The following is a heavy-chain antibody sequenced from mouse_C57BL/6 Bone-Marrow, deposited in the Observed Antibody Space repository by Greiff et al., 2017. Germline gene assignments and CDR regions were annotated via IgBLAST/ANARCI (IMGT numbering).Heavy chain of an antibody. Sequence: EVQLVESGEGLVKPGGSLKLSCAASGFTFSSYAMSWVRQTPEQRLEWVAYISSGGDYIYYADTVKGRFTISSDNARNTLYLQMSSLKSEDTSMYYCTRDHEEVGMDYWGQGTSVTVSS. CDR3: TRDHEEVGMDY. V-gene: IGHV5-9-1*02. J-gene: IGHJ4*01. CDR2: ISSGGDYI. D-gene: IGHD1-1*01. CDR1: GFTFSSYA.